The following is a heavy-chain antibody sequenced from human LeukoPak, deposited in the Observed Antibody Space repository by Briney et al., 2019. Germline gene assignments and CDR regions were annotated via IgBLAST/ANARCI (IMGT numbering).Heavy chain of an antibody. D-gene: IGHD3-3*01. V-gene: IGHV3-30*04. CDR1: GFTFSSYT. J-gene: IGHJ4*02. CDR3: ARDQGTIFGVVINLYDY. CDR2: ISYDGCNK. Sequence: GGSLRLSCAASGFTFSSYTMHWVRQAPGKGLEWVALISYDGCNKYYADSVKGRFTISRDTSKNTLYLQMNSLRAEDTAVYYCARDQGTIFGVVINLYDYWGQGTLVTVSS.